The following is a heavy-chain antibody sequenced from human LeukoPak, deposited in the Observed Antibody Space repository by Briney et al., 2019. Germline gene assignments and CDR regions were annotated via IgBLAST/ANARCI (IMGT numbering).Heavy chain of an antibody. J-gene: IGHJ4*02. Sequence: KTSETLSLTCTVSGGSISSSSYYWGWIRQPPGKGLEWMGSIFYSGTTHYNSSLKSRVTISIDTSKNQFSLKLSSVTAADTAVYYCARLSNYGGHSGDGYWGQGTLVTVSS. CDR3: ARLSNYGGHSGDGY. CDR1: GGSISSSSYY. CDR2: IFYSGTT. D-gene: IGHD4-23*01. V-gene: IGHV4-39*01.